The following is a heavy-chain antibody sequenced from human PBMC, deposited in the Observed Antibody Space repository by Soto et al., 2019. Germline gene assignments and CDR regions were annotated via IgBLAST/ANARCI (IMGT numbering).Heavy chain of an antibody. D-gene: IGHD5-18*01. CDR1: GYTFTSYY. CDR3: ARVYPSDTRYGYVGNNWFDP. V-gene: IGHV1-46*03. CDR2: INPSGGST. Sequence: GASVKVSWKASGYTFTSYYMHWVRQSPGQGLEWMGIINPSGGSTSYAQKFQGRVTMTRDTSTSTVYMELSSLRSEDTAVYYCARVYPSDTRYGYVGNNWFDPWGQGTLVTVSS. J-gene: IGHJ5*02.